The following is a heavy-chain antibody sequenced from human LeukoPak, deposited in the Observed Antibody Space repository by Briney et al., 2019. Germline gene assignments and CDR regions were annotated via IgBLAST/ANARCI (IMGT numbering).Heavy chain of an antibody. CDR1: GFTSSGHA. J-gene: IGHJ3*01. Sequence: GGSLRLSCATSGFTSSGHAMAWVRQTPGKGLQWVSGITTSSDTYYADSVKGRFTVSRDNSKSTLYLEMNSLRDEDTAVYHCAKRPSSSTSNSASAFDVWGQGTMVTVSS. CDR2: ITTSSDT. V-gene: IGHV3-23*01. D-gene: IGHD2-2*01. CDR3: AKRPSSSTSNSASAFDV.